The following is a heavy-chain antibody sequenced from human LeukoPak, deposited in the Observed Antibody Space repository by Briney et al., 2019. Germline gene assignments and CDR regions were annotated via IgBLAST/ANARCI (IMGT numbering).Heavy chain of an antibody. V-gene: IGHV1-69*04. J-gene: IGHJ3*02. D-gene: IGHD2-21*02. CDR2: IIPILGIA. Sequence: SVKVSCKASGGTFSSYAISWVRQAPGQGLEWMGRIIPILGIANYAQKFQGRVTITADKSTSTVYMELSSLRSEDTAVYYCARDPDLLAYCGGDCYSKNDAFDIWGQGTMVTVSS. CDR1: GGTFSSYA. CDR3: ARDPDLLAYCGGDCYSKNDAFDI.